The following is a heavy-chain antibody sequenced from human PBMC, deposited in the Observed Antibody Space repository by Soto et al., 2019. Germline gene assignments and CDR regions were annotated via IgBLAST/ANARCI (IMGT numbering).Heavy chain of an antibody. Sequence: ASVKVSCKASGYTFTSYAMHWVRQAPGQRLEWMGWINAGNGNTKYSQKFQGRVTITRDTSASTAYMELSSLRSEDTAVYYCARDPIAARLYYGMDVWGQGTTVTVSS. CDR2: INAGNGNT. V-gene: IGHV1-3*01. D-gene: IGHD6-6*01. CDR3: ARDPIAARLYYGMDV. CDR1: GYTFTSYA. J-gene: IGHJ6*02.